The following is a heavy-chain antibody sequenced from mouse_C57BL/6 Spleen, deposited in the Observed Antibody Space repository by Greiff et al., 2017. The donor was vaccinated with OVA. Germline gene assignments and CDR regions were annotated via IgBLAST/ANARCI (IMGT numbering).Heavy chain of an antibody. Sequence: EVKVVESGGGLVKPGGSLKLSCAASGFTFSDYGMHWVRQAPEKGLEWVAYISSGSSTIYYADTVKGRFTISRDNATNTLFLQMTRLRSEDTAMYYCARPCGWFYAMDYWGQGTSVTVSS. V-gene: IGHV5-17*01. J-gene: IGHJ4*01. CDR3: ARPCGWFYAMDY. CDR1: GFTFSDYG. CDR2: ISSGSSTI. D-gene: IGHD2-2*01.